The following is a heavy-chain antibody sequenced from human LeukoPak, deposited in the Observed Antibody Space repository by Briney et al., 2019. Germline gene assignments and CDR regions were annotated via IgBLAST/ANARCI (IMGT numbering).Heavy chain of an antibody. Sequence: ASVKVSCKASGYTFTSYGISWVRQAPGQGLEWMGWISAYNGNTNYAQKLQGRVTMTTDTSTSTAYMELRSLRSDDTAVYYCAVKLTGAPRYWYFDLWGRGTLVTVSS. V-gene: IGHV1-18*01. D-gene: IGHD7-27*01. CDR3: AVKLTGAPRYWYFDL. CDR1: GYTFTSYG. J-gene: IGHJ2*01. CDR2: ISAYNGNT.